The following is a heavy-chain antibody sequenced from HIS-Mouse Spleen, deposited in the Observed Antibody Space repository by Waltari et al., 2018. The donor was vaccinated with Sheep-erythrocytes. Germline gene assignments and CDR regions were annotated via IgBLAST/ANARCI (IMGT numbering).Heavy chain of an antibody. J-gene: IGHJ4*02. V-gene: IGHV4-39*01. CDR3: ARLYYYDSSGYYFDY. CDR1: GGSISSSSYY. D-gene: IGHD3-22*01. CDR2: IYYSGST. Sequence: QLQLQESGPGLVKPSETLSLTCTVSGGSISSSSYYWGWIRQPPGKGLEWIGSIYYSGSTYYNPSLKSRVTISVDTSKNQFSLKLSSVTAADTAVYYCARLYYYDSSGYYFDYWGQGTLVTGSS.